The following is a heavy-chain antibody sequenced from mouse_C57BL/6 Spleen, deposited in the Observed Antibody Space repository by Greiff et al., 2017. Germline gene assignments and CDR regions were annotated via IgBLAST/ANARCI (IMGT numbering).Heavy chain of an antibody. J-gene: IGHJ2*01. CDR2: IYPGDGDT. D-gene: IGHD1-1*01. V-gene: IGHV1-82*01. CDR3: ARGNYYGSSYSYYFDY. CDR1: GYAFSSSW. Sequence: QVQLQQSGPELVKPGASVKISCKASGYAFSSSWMNWVKQRPGKGLEWIGRIYPGDGDTNYNGKFKGKATLTADKSSSTAYMQLSSLTSEDSAVYFCARGNYYGSSYSYYFDYWGQGTTPTVSS.